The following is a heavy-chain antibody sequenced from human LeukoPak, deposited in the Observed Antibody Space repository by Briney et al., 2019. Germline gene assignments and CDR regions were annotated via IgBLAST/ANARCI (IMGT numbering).Heavy chain of an antibody. CDR3: ARAQSSGNWFDP. CDR2: INHSGST. Sequence: SETLSLTCAVYGGSFSGYYWSWFRQPPGKGLEWIGEINHSGSTNYNPSLKSRVTISVDTSKNQFSLKLSSVTAADTAVYYCARAQSSGNWFDPWGQGTLVTVSS. J-gene: IGHJ5*02. D-gene: IGHD6-19*01. V-gene: IGHV4-34*01. CDR1: GGSFSGYY.